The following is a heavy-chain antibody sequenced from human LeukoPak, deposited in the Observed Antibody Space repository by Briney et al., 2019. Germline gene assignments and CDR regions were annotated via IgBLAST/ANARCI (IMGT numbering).Heavy chain of an antibody. CDR2: IWYDGSNK. J-gene: IGHJ4*02. CDR3: VRGNYYVSSDSPWGYYFEN. CDR1: GFTFSSYG. Sequence: PGRSLRLSCAASGFTFSSYGMHWVRQAPGKGLEWVAVIWYDGSNKYYADSVKGRFTISRDNSKNTLYLQMNSLRAEDTALYYCVRGNYYVSSDSPWGYYFENWGQGTLVTVSS. D-gene: IGHD3-22*01. V-gene: IGHV3-33*01.